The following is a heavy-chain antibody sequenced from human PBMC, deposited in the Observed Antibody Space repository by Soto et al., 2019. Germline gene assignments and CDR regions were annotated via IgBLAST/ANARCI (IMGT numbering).Heavy chain of an antibody. D-gene: IGHD5-18*01. CDR1: GGSISSFY. V-gene: IGHV4-4*07. CDR2: IYSGGRN. J-gene: IGHJ4*02. CDR3: ARGGRGYSYGYFDY. Sequence: SETLSLTCTVSGGSISSFYWSWIRQPAGKGLEWIGRIYSGGRNNYNPSLKSRVTMSVDTSKNQFSLKLSSVTAADTAVYYCARGGRGYSYGYFDYWGQGTLVTVSS.